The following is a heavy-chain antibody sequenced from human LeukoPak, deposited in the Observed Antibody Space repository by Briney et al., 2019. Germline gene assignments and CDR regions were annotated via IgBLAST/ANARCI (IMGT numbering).Heavy chain of an antibody. J-gene: IGHJ4*02. Sequence: PGGSLRLSCAASGFTFSNYWVHWVRQAPGKGLVWVSHTNTDGSSTNYADSVKGRFTISRDNAKNTLYLQMGSLRAEDTAVYYCARDRFTIFGVALDPLDYWGQGTLVTVSS. CDR2: TNTDGSST. D-gene: IGHD3-3*01. V-gene: IGHV3-74*01. CDR3: ARDRFTIFGVALDPLDY. CDR1: GFTFSNYW.